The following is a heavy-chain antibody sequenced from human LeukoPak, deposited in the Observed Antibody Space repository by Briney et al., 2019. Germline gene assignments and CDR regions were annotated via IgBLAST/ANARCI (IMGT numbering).Heavy chain of an antibody. D-gene: IGHD3-22*01. J-gene: IGHJ4*02. CDR3: AKEAVDYYDSSGYYPFDY. V-gene: IGHV3-33*06. Sequence: PGGSLRLSCAASGFTFSSYGMHWVRQAPGKGLEWVAVIWYGGSNKYYADSVKGRFTTSRDNSKNTLYLQMNSLRAEDTAVYYCAKEAVDYYDSSGYYPFDYWGQGTLVTVSS. CDR1: GFTFSSYG. CDR2: IWYGGSNK.